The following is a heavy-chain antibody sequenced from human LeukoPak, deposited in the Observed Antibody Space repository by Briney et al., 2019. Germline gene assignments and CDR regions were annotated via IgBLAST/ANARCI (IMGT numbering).Heavy chain of an antibody. D-gene: IGHD6-13*01. J-gene: IGHJ5*02. Sequence: GGSLRLSCAASGFTFSSYSMNWVRQAPGKGLEWVSYISSSSSTIYYADSVKGRFTISRDNAKNSLYLQMNSLRAEDTAVYYCARDRWSPPIQQLVPHWFDPWGQGTLVTVSS. CDR3: ARDRWSPPIQQLVPHWFDP. CDR1: GFTFSSYS. V-gene: IGHV3-48*04. CDR2: ISSSSSTI.